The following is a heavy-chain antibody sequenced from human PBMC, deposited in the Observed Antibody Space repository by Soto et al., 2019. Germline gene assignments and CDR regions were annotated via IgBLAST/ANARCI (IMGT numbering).Heavy chain of an antibody. CDR3: AREGGGYGDYVLAFDY. CDR1: GFTFSSYG. V-gene: IGHV3-33*01. Sequence: QVQLVESGGGVVQPGRSLRLSCAASGFTFSSYGMHWVRQAPGKGLEWGAVIWYDGRNKYYADSVKGRFTISRDNSKNTLYLQMNSLRAEDTAVYYCAREGGGYGDYVLAFDYWGQGTLVTVSS. D-gene: IGHD4-17*01. J-gene: IGHJ4*02. CDR2: IWYDGRNK.